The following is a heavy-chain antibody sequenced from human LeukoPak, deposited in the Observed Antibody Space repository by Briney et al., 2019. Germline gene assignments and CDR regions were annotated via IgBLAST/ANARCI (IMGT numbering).Heavy chain of an antibody. J-gene: IGHJ6*02. CDR2: IAYDGSNK. D-gene: IGHD3-3*01. V-gene: IGHV3-30-3*01. CDR3: ARDQRYATTYDFWSGYPDYYYYYGMDV. Sequence: AGGSLRLSCAASGFTFSGHAMHWVRHAPGKGLEWVAVIAYDGSNKNYADSVKGRFTISRDNSKNTLYLQMNSLRAEDTAVYYCARDQRYATTYDFWSGYPDYYYYYGMDVWGQGTTVTVSS. CDR1: GFTFSGHA.